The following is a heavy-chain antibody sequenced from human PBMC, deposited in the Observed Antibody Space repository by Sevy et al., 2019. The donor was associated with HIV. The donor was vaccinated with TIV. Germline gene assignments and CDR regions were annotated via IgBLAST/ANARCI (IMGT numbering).Heavy chain of an antibody. J-gene: IGHJ6*02. V-gene: IGHV3-30*03. Sequence: GGSLRLSCASSGFTFSNYGMHWVRQPPGKGLEWVAVISYDGREKYYAASVEGRATISRANSQGSLYLQINSLRPGDTAVYYCVRPRSWTDGPCYVPYYFCSMDVWGQGTTVTVSS. CDR1: GFTFSNYG. CDR3: VRPRSWTDGPCYVPYYFCSMDV. CDR2: ISYDGREK. D-gene: IGHD3-10*02.